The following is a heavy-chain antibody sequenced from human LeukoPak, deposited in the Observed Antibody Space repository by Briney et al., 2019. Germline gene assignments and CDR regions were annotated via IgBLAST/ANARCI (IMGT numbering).Heavy chain of an antibody. Sequence: GGPLRLSCAASGFTFSSYAMSWVRQAPGKGLEWVSAISGSGGSTYYADSVKGRFTISRHNEKHTLYVQMNSLRAEDTPGCDWAKFPSVLLWFGESDGGHLDYWGQGALVTVSS. J-gene: IGHJ4*02. D-gene: IGHD3-10*01. CDR2: ISGSGGST. V-gene: IGHV3-23*01. CDR1: GFTFSSYA. CDR3: AKFPSVLLWFGESDGGHLDY.